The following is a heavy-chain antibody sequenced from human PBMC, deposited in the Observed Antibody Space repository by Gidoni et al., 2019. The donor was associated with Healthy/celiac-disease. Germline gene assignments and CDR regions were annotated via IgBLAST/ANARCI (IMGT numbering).Heavy chain of an antibody. J-gene: IGHJ6*02. Sequence: EVQLVESGGGLVQPGGSLRLSCAASGFTFRSYWMHWVRQAPGKGLVWVSRINSDGSSTSYADSVKGRFTISRDNAKNTLYLQMNSLRAEDTAVYYCARVNGYSYGFSYYGMDVWGQGTTVTVSS. V-gene: IGHV3-74*01. CDR1: GFTFRSYW. CDR3: ARVNGYSYGFSYYGMDV. CDR2: INSDGSST. D-gene: IGHD5-18*01.